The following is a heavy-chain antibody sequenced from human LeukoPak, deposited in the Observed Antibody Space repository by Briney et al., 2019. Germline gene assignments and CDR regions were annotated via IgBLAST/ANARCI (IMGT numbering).Heavy chain of an antibody. CDR2: ISSSGYII. CDR3: ARGPHYGSGKFGPFDY. CDR1: GGSFSGYY. J-gene: IGHJ4*02. Sequence: LSLTCAVYGGSFSGYYWSWIRQPPGKGLEWVSYISSSGYIIYYADSVKGRFTISRDNAKNSLYLQMNSLRAEDTAVYYCARGPHYGSGKFGPFDYWGQGSLVTVSS. D-gene: IGHD3-10*01. V-gene: IGHV3-11*01.